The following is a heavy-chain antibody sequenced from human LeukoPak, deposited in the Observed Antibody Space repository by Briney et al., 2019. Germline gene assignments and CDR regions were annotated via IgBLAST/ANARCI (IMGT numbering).Heavy chain of an antibody. CDR2: ISYTGSP. CDR3: ARQYCGGDCYSLDY. Sequence: PSETLSLTCTVSGVPVSTNYYYWNWVRQSPGRGLEWIGYISYTGSPNYNPSLESRVTISVDTSKNQFSLKLTSLTAADTAVYFCARQYCGGDCYSLDYWGPGKLVAVSS. D-gene: IGHD2-21*02. V-gene: IGHV4-61*01. J-gene: IGHJ4*02. CDR1: GVPVSTNYYY.